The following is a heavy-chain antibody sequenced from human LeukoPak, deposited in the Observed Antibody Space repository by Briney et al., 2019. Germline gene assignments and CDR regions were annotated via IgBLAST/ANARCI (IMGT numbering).Heavy chain of an antibody. Sequence: ASVKVSCKASGYTFTGYYMHWVRQAPGQGLEWMGWINPNSVGTNYVQKLKGKVNITTDTYISTAYIELSRLRSDDTAVYYCARGREGDYYDSSGYTSLAAFDIWGQGTMVTVSS. CDR2: INPNSVGT. CDR1: GYTFTGYY. CDR3: ARGREGDYYDSSGYTSLAAFDI. V-gene: IGHV1-2*02. J-gene: IGHJ3*02. D-gene: IGHD3-22*01.